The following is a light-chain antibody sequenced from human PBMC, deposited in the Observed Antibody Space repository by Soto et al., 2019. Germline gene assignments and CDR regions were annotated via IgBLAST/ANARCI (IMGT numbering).Light chain of an antibody. CDR2: GAS. V-gene: IGKV3-15*01. CDR3: QQYNNWPPT. Sequence: EIVMTQSPASLSVSPGDRATLSCRASQSVRSNLAWYQQKPGQAPRLLIYGASTRATGIPGRFSGSGSGTEFALTISSLQSEDFAIYHCQQYNNWPPTFGQGTKVDI. J-gene: IGKJ1*01. CDR1: QSVRSN.